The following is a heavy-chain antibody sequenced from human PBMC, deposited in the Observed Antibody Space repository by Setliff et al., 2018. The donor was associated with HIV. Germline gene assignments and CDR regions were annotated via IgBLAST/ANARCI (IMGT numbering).Heavy chain of an antibody. CDR2: LSPDSGNT. Sequence: ASVKVSCKASGYTFNSYDINWVRQATGQGLEWMGWLSPDSGNTGFAQKFEGRVTMTRNTSIITAYMELSSLRFEDTAMYYCVRKYAKGKNIAVVTARDRAFDTWGQGTMVTVSS. CDR3: VRKYAKGKNIAVVTARDRAFDT. CDR1: GYTFNSYD. D-gene: IGHD2-21*02. J-gene: IGHJ3*02. V-gene: IGHV1-8*02.